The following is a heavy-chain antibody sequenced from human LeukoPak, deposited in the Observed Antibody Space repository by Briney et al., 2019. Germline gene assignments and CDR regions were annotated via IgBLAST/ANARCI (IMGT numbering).Heavy chain of an antibody. Sequence: SETLSLTCTVSGGSIRIYYWSWIRQPPGKGLEWIGYFYDSGTTKYNPSLKSRVTISVDTSKNQFSLKLSSVTAADTAVYYCARPYSGGWYGAFNIWGQGTMVTVSS. J-gene: IGHJ3*02. CDR1: GGSIRIYY. CDR3: ARPYSGGWYGAFNI. V-gene: IGHV4-59*08. D-gene: IGHD6-19*01. CDR2: FYDSGTT.